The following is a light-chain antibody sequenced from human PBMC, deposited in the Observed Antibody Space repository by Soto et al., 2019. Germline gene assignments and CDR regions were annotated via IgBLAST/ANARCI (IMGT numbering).Light chain of an antibody. CDR3: CSYAGSSTWVV. V-gene: IGLV2-23*01. J-gene: IGLJ2*01. CDR1: TRDVGSYNL. Sequence: QSVLTQPASVSGSPGQRITFSCPGTTRDVGSYNLVSWYKQHPGKAPKLMIYEGSKRPSGVSNRFSGSKSGNTASLTISGLQAEDEADYYCCSYAGSSTWVVFGGGTKLTVL. CDR2: EGS.